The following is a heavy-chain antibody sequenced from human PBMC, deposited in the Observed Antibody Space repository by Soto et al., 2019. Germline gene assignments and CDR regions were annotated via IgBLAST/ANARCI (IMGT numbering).Heavy chain of an antibody. CDR2: IGRSSSFT. J-gene: IGHJ3*02. D-gene: IGHD3-9*01. CDR3: ARGADILTGSDAFDI. CDR1: GFTFSDYY. Sequence: GGSLRLSCAASGFTFSDYYMSWIRQAPGKGLEWVSYIGRSSSFTNYADSVKGRFTVSRDNAKNSLYLQMNSLRAEDTAVYYCARGADILTGSDAFDIWGQGTMVTVS. V-gene: IGHV3-11*05.